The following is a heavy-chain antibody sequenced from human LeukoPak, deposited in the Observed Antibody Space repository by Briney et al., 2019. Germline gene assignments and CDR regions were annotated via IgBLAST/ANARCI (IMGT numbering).Heavy chain of an antibody. CDR3: ARGGYRSSSTGIDS. V-gene: IGHV3-30*02. J-gene: IGHJ5*01. CDR2: TRYDGTIK. D-gene: IGHD6-13*01. CDR1: GFTFSSYG. Sequence: PGGSLRLSCAASGFTFSSYGMHWVRQAPGEGLEWVAFTRYDGTIKYYADSVKGRFTISREDAKNSLYLQMNNLTPGDTAVYYCARGGYRSSSTGIDSWGQGTLVIVST.